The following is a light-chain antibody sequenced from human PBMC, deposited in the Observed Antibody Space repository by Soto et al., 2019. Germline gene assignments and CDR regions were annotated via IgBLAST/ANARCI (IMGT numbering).Light chain of an antibody. J-gene: IGKJ1*01. CDR3: QQYYSTPPVT. Sequence: DIVMTQSPDSLAVSLGDRATISCKSSQNLLYSSNNKNYLAWYQQKPGQPPKLLIYWASTRESGVPDRFSASGSGTDFTLTISSLQAEDVAVYYCQQYYSTPPVTFGQGTKVEIK. V-gene: IGKV4-1*01. CDR2: WAS. CDR1: QNLLYSSNNKNY.